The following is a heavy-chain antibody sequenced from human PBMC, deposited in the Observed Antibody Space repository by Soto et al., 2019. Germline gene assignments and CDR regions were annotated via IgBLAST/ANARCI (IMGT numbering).Heavy chain of an antibody. CDR2: ISIRGGDE. CDR3: ARGTIVARQHLDY. Sequence: GGSMRLSCAASGFTFSSYAMHWARQAPGKGLEWVTVISIRGGDEYYAESVRGRFTISRDDSKNTLYLLMDSLRVEDTAVYYCARGTIVARQHLDYWGQGTLVTVSS. D-gene: IGHD6-6*01. V-gene: IGHV3-30*03. CDR1: GFTFSSYA. J-gene: IGHJ4*02.